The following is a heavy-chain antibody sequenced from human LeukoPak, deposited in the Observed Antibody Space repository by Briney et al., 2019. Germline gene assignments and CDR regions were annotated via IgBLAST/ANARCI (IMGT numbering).Heavy chain of an antibody. D-gene: IGHD4-17*01. Sequence: GGSLRLSCAASGFSFSSYGMSWVRQAPGKGLEWVSAISGSGGSTYYADSVKGRFTISRDNSKNTLYLQMNSLRAEDTAVYYCARAPGTTFDYWGHGNMVTVSS. J-gene: IGHJ4*01. CDR2: ISGSGGST. CDR3: ARAPGTTFDY. CDR1: GFSFSSYG. V-gene: IGHV3-23*01.